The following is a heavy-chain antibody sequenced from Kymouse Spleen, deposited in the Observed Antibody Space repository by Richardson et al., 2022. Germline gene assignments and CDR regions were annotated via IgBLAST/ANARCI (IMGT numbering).Heavy chain of an antibody. CDR2: ISYDGSNK. D-gene: IGHD1-20*01,IGHD1-7*01,IGHD7-27*02. Sequence: QVQLVESGGGVVQPGRSLRLSCAASGFTFSSYGMHWVRQAPGKGLEWVAVISYDGSNKYYADSVKGRFTISRDNSKNTLYLQMNSLRAEDTAVYYCAKAPNWNYFDYWGQGTLVTVSS. CDR1: GFTFSSYG. CDR3: AKAPNWNYFDY. J-gene: IGHJ4*02. V-gene: IGHV3-30*18.